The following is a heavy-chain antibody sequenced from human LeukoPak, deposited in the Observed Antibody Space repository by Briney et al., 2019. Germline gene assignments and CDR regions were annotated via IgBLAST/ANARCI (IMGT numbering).Heavy chain of an antibody. CDR3: ARGVGAIHASNWFDP. CDR2: ISSSGSTI. V-gene: IGHV3-11*04. J-gene: IGHJ5*02. CDR1: GFTFSDYY. D-gene: IGHD1-26*01. Sequence: GGSLRLSCAASGFTFSDYYMSWIRQAPGKGLEWVSFISSSGSTIYYADSVKGRFTISRDNTKNSLYLQMNSLRAEDTAVYYCARGVGAIHASNWFDPWGQGTLVTVSS.